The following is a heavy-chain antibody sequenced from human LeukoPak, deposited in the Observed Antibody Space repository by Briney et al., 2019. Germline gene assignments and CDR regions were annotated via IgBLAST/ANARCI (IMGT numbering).Heavy chain of an antibody. Sequence: PSETLSLTCTVSGGSISSSSYYWGWIRQPPGKGLEWIGSIYYSGSTYYNPSLKSRVTISVDTSKNQFSLKLSSVTAADTAVYYCARDRGDILPYYFDYWGQGTLVTVSS. D-gene: IGHD3-9*01. CDR2: IYYSGST. CDR3: ARDRGDILPYYFDY. V-gene: IGHV4-39*07. CDR1: GGSISSSSYY. J-gene: IGHJ4*02.